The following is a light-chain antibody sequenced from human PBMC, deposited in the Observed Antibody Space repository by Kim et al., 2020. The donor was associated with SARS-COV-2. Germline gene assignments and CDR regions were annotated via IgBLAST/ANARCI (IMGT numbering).Light chain of an antibody. CDR2: GES. Sequence: PGERATLSCRASQSISSSYLAWYQQRPGQAPRLLIYGESSRATGIPDRFSGSGSGADFTLTISRLEPEDFAVYYCQHYSSSPPWTFGQGTKVDIK. V-gene: IGKV3-20*01. J-gene: IGKJ1*01. CDR1: QSISSSY. CDR3: QHYSSSPPWT.